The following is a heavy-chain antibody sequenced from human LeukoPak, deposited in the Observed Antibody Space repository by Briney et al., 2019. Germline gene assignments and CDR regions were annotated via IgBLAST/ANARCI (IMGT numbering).Heavy chain of an antibody. Sequence: GGSLRLSCAASGFTFSNYWMHWVRQAPGKGLVWVSRINSDGSSTSYADSVKGRFTISRDNAQNTLYLQMNSLRAEDTAVYYCARAGYCGDDCYPGAFDIWGQGTMVTVSS. CDR2: INSDGSST. CDR3: ARAGYCGDDCYPGAFDI. V-gene: IGHV3-74*01. CDR1: GFTFSNYW. J-gene: IGHJ3*02. D-gene: IGHD2-21*02.